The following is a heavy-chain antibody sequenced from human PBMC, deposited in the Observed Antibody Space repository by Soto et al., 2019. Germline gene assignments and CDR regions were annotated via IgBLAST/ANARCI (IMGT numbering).Heavy chain of an antibody. D-gene: IGHD6-19*01. V-gene: IGHV1-69*01. J-gene: IGHJ6*02. CDR1: GGTFSSYV. CDR3: ATGAVAGKPYYYYYGMDV. CDR2: IIPIFGIP. Sequence: QVQLVQSGAEVKKPGSSVKVSCKASGGTFSSYVINWVRQAPGHGLEWMGGIIPIFGIPSYAQNFQGRVTITADDSPSTAYMELSSLRSEDTAVYYCATGAVAGKPYYYYYGMDVWGQGTTVTVSS.